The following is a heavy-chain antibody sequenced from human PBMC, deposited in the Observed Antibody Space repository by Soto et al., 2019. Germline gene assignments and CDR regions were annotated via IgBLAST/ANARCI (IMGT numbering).Heavy chain of an antibody. CDR2: ISYDGSNK. Sequence: PGGSLRLSCAASGFTFSSYAMHWVRQAPGKGLEWVAVISYDGSNKYYADSVKGRFTISRDNSKNTLYLQMNSLRAEDTAVYYCARDQFHNGWPAQFSPKAGAGFDYWGQGTLVTVSS. J-gene: IGHJ4*02. D-gene: IGHD2-8*01. V-gene: IGHV3-30-3*01. CDR1: GFTFSSYA. CDR3: ARDQFHNGWPAQFSPKAGAGFDY.